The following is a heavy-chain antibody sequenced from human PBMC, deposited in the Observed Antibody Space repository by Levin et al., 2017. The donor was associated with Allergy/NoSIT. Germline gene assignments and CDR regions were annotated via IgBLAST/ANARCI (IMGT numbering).Heavy chain of an antibody. CDR1: GFLFSDSA. D-gene: IGHD5-12*01. CDR2: ISYDGSQQ. J-gene: IGHJ4*02. Sequence: LSLTCAASGFLFSDSAMHWVRPAPGKGLEWVAIISYDGSQQYYADPVKGRFTISRDNSKNTLCLQMNSLRTEDTAVYYCVRERRGYVPDNWGQGTLVTISS. V-gene: IGHV3-30*04. CDR3: VRERRGYVPDN.